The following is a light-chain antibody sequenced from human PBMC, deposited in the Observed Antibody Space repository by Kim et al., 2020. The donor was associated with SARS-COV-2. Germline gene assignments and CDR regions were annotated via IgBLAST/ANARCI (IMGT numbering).Light chain of an antibody. CDR2: DVS. CDR1: SSDVCGYNY. CDR3: CSYAGSYTYV. V-gene: IGLV2-11*01. J-gene: IGLJ1*01. Sequence: GQSVTISCTGSSSDVCGYNYVTWYQQHPGKAPKLMIYDVSKRPSGVPDRFSGSKSGNTASLTISGLQAEDEADYYCCSYAGSYTYVFGTGTRSPS.